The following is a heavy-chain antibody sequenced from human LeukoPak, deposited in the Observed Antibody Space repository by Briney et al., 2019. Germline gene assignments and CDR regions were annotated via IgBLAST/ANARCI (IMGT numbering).Heavy chain of an antibody. V-gene: IGHV3-30*02. D-gene: IGHD5-12*01. Sequence: HTGGSLRLSCAASGFTFSTYGMHWVRQAPGKGLEWVAFISYDGVDYYADSVRGRFTISRDNSENTVSLQMNSLRAEDTAVYFCAKAPWLRHNTCWADYWGQGTQVTVSS. J-gene: IGHJ4*02. CDR1: GFTFSTYG. CDR2: ISYDGVD. CDR3: AKAPWLRHNTCWADY.